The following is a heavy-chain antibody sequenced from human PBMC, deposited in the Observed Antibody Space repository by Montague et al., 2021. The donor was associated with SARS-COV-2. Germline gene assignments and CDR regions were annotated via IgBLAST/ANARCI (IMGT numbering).Heavy chain of an antibody. Sequence: SLRLSCAVSGFTFSSYAMHWVRQAPGKGLEWVAVISYDGSNKYYADSVKGRFTISRDNSKNTLYLQMNSLRAEDTALYYCAKEDGSGSYYWGVFDYWGQGTLVTVSS. V-gene: IGHV3-30*04. CDR1: GFTFSSYA. CDR3: AKEDGSGSYYWGVFDY. J-gene: IGHJ4*02. D-gene: IGHD3-10*01. CDR2: ISYDGSNK.